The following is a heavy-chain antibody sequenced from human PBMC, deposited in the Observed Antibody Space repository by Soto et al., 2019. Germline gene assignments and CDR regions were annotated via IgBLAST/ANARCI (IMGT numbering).Heavy chain of an antibody. J-gene: IGHJ6*02. CDR1: GFTFDDYA. CDR3: EKDLYSSSWYGLAYYYYYGMDV. CDR2: ISWNSGSI. D-gene: IGHD6-13*01. Sequence: GGSLRLSCAASGFTFDDYAMHWFRQAPGKGLEWVSGISWNSGSIGYADSVKGRFTISRDNAKNSLYLQMNSLRAEDTALYYCEKDLYSSSWYGLAYYYYYGMDVWGQGTTVTVSS. V-gene: IGHV3-9*01.